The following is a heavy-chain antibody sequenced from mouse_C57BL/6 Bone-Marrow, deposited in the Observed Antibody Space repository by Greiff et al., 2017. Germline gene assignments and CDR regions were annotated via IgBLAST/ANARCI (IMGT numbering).Heavy chain of an antibody. CDR2: IYPGDGDT. CDR1: GYAFSSSW. V-gene: IGHV1-82*01. Sequence: QVQLKQSGPELVKPGASVKISCKASGYAFSSSWMNWVKQRPGKGLEWIGRIYPGDGDTNYNGKFKGKATLTADKSSSTAYMQLSSLTSEDSAVYFCARLRRGPLYAMDYWGQGTSVTVSS. CDR3: ARLRRGPLYAMDY. D-gene: IGHD2-12*01. J-gene: IGHJ4*01.